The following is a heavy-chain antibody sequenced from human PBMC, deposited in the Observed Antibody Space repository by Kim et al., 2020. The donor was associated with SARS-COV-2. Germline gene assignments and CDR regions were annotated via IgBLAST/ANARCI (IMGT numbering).Heavy chain of an antibody. D-gene: IGHD1-26*01. V-gene: IGHV1-8*01. J-gene: IGHJ6*03. CDR1: GYTFTSYD. Sequence: ASVKVSCKASGYTFTSYDINWVRQATGQGLEWMGWMNPNSGNTGYAQKFQGRVTMTRNTSISTAYMELSSLRSEDTAVYYCARGYHGSYGDYYYYMDVWGKGTTVTVSS. CDR3: ARGYHGSYGDYYYYMDV. CDR2: MNPNSGNT.